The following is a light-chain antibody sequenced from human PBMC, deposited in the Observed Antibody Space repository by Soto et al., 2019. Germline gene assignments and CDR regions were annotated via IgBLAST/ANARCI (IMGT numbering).Light chain of an antibody. V-gene: IGKV3-11*01. CDR2: DAY. J-gene: IGKJ5*01. CDR3: QQRHMWPIT. Sequence: EVVLTQSPFTLSLSPGDIATLSCRASQSFRGLLAWYQQKPGQAPRLLIYDAYNRATGIPPRFSGSGSGTDFTLTISSLEPEDSAVYYCQQRHMWPITFGQGTRLEIK. CDR1: QSFRGL.